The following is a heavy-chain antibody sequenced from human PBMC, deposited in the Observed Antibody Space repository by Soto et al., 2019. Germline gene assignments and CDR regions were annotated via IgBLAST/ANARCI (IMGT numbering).Heavy chain of an antibody. Sequence: QVQLVQSGAEVKKPGSSVKVSCKASGGTFSSYAISWVRQAPGQGLEWIGGIIPIFGTANYARKFQGRVTITADESTSTAYMELSSLRSEDTAVYYCARVLRLSGWSWYYYGMDVWGQGTTVTVSS. CDR3: ARVLRLSGWSWYYYGMDV. D-gene: IGHD6-19*01. J-gene: IGHJ6*02. CDR2: IIPIFGTA. CDR1: GGTFSSYA. V-gene: IGHV1-69*01.